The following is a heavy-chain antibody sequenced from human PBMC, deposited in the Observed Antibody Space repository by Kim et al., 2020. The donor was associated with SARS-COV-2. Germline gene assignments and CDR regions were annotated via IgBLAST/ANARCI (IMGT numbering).Heavy chain of an antibody. D-gene: IGHD1-7*01. CDR3: VKEGDKELSRSFDI. CDR2: ISWDSGFI. V-gene: IGHV3-9*01. J-gene: IGHJ3*02. Sequence: GGSLRLSCVASGFIFEDYAMHWVRQVPGKGLEWVSVISWDSGFIDYADSVKGRFTISRDNTKDSLYLQMNNLRPEDTALFYCVKEGDKELSRSFDIWGQGTMVTVSS. CDR1: GFIFEDYA.